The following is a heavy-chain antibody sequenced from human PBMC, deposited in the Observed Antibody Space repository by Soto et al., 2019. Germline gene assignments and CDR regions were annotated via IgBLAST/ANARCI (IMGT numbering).Heavy chain of an antibody. V-gene: IGHV1-18*04. Sequence: ASVKVSCKASGYTFTSYGISWVRQAPGQGLEWMGWISAYNGNTNYAQKLQGRVTMTTDTYTSTAYMALRSLRSDDTAVYYFARALAYDSRTTWYFDYWGQGTLVTVSS. CDR2: ISAYNGNT. J-gene: IGHJ4*02. CDR3: ARALAYDSRTTWYFDY. D-gene: IGHD3-22*01. CDR1: GYTFTSYG.